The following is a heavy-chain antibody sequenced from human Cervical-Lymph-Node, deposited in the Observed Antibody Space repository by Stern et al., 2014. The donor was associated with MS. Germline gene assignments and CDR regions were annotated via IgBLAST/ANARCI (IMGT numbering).Heavy chain of an antibody. J-gene: IGHJ5*02. Sequence: EVPLVESGGGLVKPGGSLRLACAASGFTFSSYSMNWVRPAPGKGLECVASISNDNRYIYHADSVKGRFTISRDNAKNSLYLQMDSLRVEDTAVYYCAKTKVVVLNCFDHWGQGALVTVSS. CDR3: AKTKVVVLNCFDH. CDR1: GFTFSSYS. D-gene: IGHD3-22*01. V-gene: IGHV3-21*01. CDR2: ISNDNRYI.